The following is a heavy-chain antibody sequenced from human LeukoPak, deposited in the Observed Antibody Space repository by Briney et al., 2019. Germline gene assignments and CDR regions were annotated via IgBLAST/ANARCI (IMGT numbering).Heavy chain of an antibody. CDR3: ARGGQYYYDSSDTRVDY. J-gene: IGHJ4*02. D-gene: IGHD3-22*01. CDR1: GFTFSSYG. Sequence: GGSLRLSCAASGFTFSSYGMSWVRQAPGKGLEWVSAISGSGGSTYYADSVKGRFTISRDNAKNTLFLQMTSLRVEDTAVYYCARGGQYYYDSSDTRVDYWGQGTLVSVSS. CDR2: ISGSGGST. V-gene: IGHV3-23*01.